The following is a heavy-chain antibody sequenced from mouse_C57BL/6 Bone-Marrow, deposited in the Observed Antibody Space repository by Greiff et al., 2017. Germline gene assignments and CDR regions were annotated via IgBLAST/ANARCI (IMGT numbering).Heavy chain of an antibody. V-gene: IGHV1-81*01. CDR1: GYTFTSYG. CDR3: ARLYYYGRDWYFDV. Sequence: VQLQESGAELARPGASVKLSCKASGYTFTSYGISWVKQRTGQGLEWIGEIYPRSGNTYYNEKFKGKATLTADKSSSTAYMELRSLTSEDSAVYFCARLYYYGRDWYFDVWGTGTTVTGSS. CDR2: IYPRSGNT. J-gene: IGHJ1*03. D-gene: IGHD1-1*01.